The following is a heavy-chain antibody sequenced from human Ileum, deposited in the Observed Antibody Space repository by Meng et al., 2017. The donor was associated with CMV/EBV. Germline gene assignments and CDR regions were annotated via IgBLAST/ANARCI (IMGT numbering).Heavy chain of an antibody. CDR3: ARDGLNERYFDY. V-gene: IGHV7-4-1*02. CDR1: GYPFTSYN. J-gene: IGHJ4*02. CDR2: INTNTGNP. Sequence: SCKASGYPFTSYNLIWVRQAPGQGPEWMGWINTNTGNPTYARDFTGRFVFSLDTSVSTAYLQISGLKAEDAAVYYCARDGLNERYFDYWGQGTLVTVSS.